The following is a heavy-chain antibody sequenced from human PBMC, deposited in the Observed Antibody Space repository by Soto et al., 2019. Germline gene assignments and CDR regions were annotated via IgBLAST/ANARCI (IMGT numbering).Heavy chain of an antibody. Sequence: SETLSLTCTVSGGSISSYYWSWIRQPPGKGLEWIGYIDYSGSTKNNPSLKSRVTISVDTSKNQFYLKLRSVTAADTAVYYCARGSYDYVRGSYRYIPYYFDYWGQGTLVTVSS. CDR1: GGSISSYY. J-gene: IGHJ4*02. CDR2: IDYSGST. D-gene: IGHD3-16*02. V-gene: IGHV4-59*01. CDR3: ARGSYDYVRGSYRYIPYYFDY.